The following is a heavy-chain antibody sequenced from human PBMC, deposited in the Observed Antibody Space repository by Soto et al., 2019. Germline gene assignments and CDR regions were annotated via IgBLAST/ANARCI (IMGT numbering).Heavy chain of an antibody. J-gene: IGHJ4*02. V-gene: IGHV3-23*01. CDR2: ISGSGGST. Sequence: VQLLESGGGLVQPGGSLRLSCAASGFTFSSYAMSWVRQAPGKGLEWVSAISGSGGSTYYADSVKGRFTISRDNSKNTLYLQMNSLRAEDTAVYYCAQTHNWNDKELDYWGQGTLVTVSS. D-gene: IGHD1-20*01. CDR3: AQTHNWNDKELDY. CDR1: GFTFSSYA.